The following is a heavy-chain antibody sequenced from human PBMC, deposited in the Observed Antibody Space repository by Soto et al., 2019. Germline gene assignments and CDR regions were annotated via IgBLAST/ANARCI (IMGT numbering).Heavy chain of an antibody. V-gene: IGHV4-39*01. Sequence: PSETLSLTCTVSGGSISSSSYYWGWIRQPPGKGLEWIGSIYYSGSTYYNPSLKSRVTISVDTSKNQFSLKLSSVTAADTAVYYCASLLRLGELPFDYWGQGTLVTVSS. CDR2: IYYSGST. J-gene: IGHJ4*02. D-gene: IGHD3-16*01. CDR3: ASLLRLGELPFDY. CDR1: GGSISSSSYY.